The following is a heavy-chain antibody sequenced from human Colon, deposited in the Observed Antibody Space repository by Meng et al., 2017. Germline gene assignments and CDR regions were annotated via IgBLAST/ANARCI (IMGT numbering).Heavy chain of an antibody. J-gene: IGHJ4*02. Sequence: GGSLRLSCKGSGYGFSTYWVAWVRQIPGKGLECLGIIYPGTSDTRYSPSFQGQVTISGDKSINTAFLHWSSLRASDTALYYCARLVNGGNTGPFVPYSFDLWGPATLVTVSS. CDR1: GYGFSTYW. CDR2: IYPGTSDT. D-gene: IGHD4-23*01. V-gene: IGHV5-51*01. CDR3: ARLVNGGNTGPFVPYSFDL.